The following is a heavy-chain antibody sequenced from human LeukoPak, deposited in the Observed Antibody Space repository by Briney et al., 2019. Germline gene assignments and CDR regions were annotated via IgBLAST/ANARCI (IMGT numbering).Heavy chain of an antibody. CDR2: ISYDGSNK. J-gene: IGHJ4*02. D-gene: IGHD3-16*02. Sequence: GGSLRLSCAASGFTLSSYDMHWVRQAPGKGLEWVAVISYDGSNKYYADSVKGRFTISRDNSKNTLFLQMNSLRAEDTAVYYCAKDFSFRYFDYWGQGTLVTVSS. CDR3: AKDFSFRYFDY. V-gene: IGHV3-30*18. CDR1: GFTLSSYD.